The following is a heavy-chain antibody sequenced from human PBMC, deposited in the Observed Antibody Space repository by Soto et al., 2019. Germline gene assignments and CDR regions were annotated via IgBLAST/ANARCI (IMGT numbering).Heavy chain of an antibody. J-gene: IGHJ3*02. CDR2: INPATGAA. CDR1: GYPVTAYY. V-gene: IGHV1-2*05. D-gene: IGHD3-3*01. CDR3: ARGGGVGVAGSAAFDM. Sequence: QLHLVQSGAVVKKPGASVTVSCSASGYPVTAYYMHWVRQAPGRGLEWMGGINPATGAAKNSQTFQGRATISKDPSTSTVRMGTSGLTSEEAVVFYLARGGGVGVAGSAAFDMWGQGTMVTVSS.